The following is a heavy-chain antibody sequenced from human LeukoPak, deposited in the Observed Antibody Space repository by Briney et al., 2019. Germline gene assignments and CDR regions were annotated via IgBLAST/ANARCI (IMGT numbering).Heavy chain of an antibody. V-gene: IGHV4-34*01. CDR3: ARHRAYYYYYYGMDD. CDR2: INHSGST. CDR1: GGSFSGYY. J-gene: IGHJ6*02. Sequence: SETLSLTCAVYGGSFSGYYWSWIRQPPGKGLEWIGEINHSGSTNYNPSLKSRVTISVDTSKNQSSLKLSSVTAADTAVYYCARHRAYYYYYYGMDDWGQGTTVTVSS.